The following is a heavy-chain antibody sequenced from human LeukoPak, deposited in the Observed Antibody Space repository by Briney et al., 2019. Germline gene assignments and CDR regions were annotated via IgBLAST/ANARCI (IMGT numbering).Heavy chain of an antibody. CDR3: ARQGGHYYYYMDV. CDR2: INPNSGGT. V-gene: IGHV1-2*02. Sequence: ASVKVSCKASGYTFTGYCMHWVRQAPGQGLEWMGWINPNSGGTNYAQKFQGRVTMTRDTSISTAYMELSRLRSDDTAVYYCARQGGHYYYYMDVWGKGTTVTVSS. D-gene: IGHD2-15*01. J-gene: IGHJ6*03. CDR1: GYTFTGYC.